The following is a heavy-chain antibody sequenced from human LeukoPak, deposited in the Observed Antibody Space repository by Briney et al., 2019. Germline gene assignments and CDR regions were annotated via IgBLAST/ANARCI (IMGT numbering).Heavy chain of an antibody. D-gene: IGHD2-15*01. CDR3: ARAGYCSGGSCYPNFDY. CDR2: INPNSGGT. V-gene: IGHV1-2*06. Sequence: APVKVSCKASGYTFTGYYMHWVRQAPGQGLEWMGRINPNSGGTNYAQKFQGRVTMTRDTSISTAYMELSRLRSDGTAVYYCARAGYCSGGSCYPNFDYWGQGTLVTVSS. CDR1: GYTFTGYY. J-gene: IGHJ4*02.